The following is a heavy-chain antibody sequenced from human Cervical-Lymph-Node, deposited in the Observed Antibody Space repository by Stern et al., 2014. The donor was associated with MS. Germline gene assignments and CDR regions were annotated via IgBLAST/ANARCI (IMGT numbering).Heavy chain of an antibody. V-gene: IGHV3-33*01. J-gene: IGHJ1*01. CDR3: AREGGNTAEYFQH. D-gene: IGHD4-23*01. CDR2: IWFDGSNK. Sequence: DQLVESGGGVVQPGRSLRLSCAASGFTFSSYGMHWVRQAPGKGLEWVAVIWFDGSNKYYADSVKGRFTISRDNSKKTLYLQMNSLRAEDTAVYYCAREGGNTAEYFQHWGQGTLVTVSS. CDR1: GFTFSSYG.